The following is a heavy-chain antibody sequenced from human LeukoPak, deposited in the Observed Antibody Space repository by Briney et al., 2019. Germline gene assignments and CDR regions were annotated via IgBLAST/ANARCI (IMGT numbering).Heavy chain of an antibody. CDR2: ISGSGGST. CDR3: AKDGGYSYGFEFDY. V-gene: IGHV3-23*01. CDR1: GFTFSSYA. D-gene: IGHD5-18*01. J-gene: IGHJ4*02. Sequence: GGSLRLSCAASGFTFSSYAMSWVRQAPGKGLEWVSAISGSGGSTYYADSVKGRFTISRDNSKNTLYLQRNSLRAEDTAVYYCAKDGGYSYGFEFDYWGQGTLVTVSS.